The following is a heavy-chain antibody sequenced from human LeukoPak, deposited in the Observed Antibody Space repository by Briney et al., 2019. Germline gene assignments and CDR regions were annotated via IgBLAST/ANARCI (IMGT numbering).Heavy chain of an antibody. D-gene: IGHD3-3*01. J-gene: IGHJ5*01. CDR1: GGSISSYY. CDR3: ARKLPITIFGDGWFDP. V-gene: IGHV4-4*07. Sequence: PSQTLSLTWTVAGGSISSYYWGWIRQPAGKGLEWIGRIYTIGSTNYNPSLKSRVTMSVDTSKNQFSLKLSSWTPAAPAVYYCARKLPITIFGDGWFDPWGEKSLLTASS. CDR2: IYTIGST.